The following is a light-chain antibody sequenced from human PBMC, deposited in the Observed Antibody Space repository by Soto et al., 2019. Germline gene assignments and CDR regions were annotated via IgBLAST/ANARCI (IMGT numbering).Light chain of an antibody. Sequence: EIVLTQSPATLSLSPGERATLSCRASQSVSSYLAWYQQKPGQAPRLLIYDASNRATGIPARFSGSGSETDFTLTISSLEPEDFAVYYCQQRSNWPPKTFGQGTKVDI. CDR3: QQRSNWPPKT. CDR1: QSVSSY. V-gene: IGKV3-11*01. J-gene: IGKJ1*01. CDR2: DAS.